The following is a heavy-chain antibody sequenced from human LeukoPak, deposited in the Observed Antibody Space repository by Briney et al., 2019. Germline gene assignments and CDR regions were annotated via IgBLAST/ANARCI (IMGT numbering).Heavy chain of an antibody. CDR3: ARTAGEGQLDFDY. V-gene: IGHV3-21*01. CDR2: ISSSSSYI. J-gene: IGHJ4*02. CDR1: GFTFSSYS. D-gene: IGHD6-6*01. Sequence: GGSLRLSCAASGFTFSSYSMNWVRQAPGKGLEWVSSISSSSSYIYYADSVKGRFTISRDNAKNSLYLQMNSLRAEDTAVYYCARTAGEGQLDFDYWGQGTLVTVSS.